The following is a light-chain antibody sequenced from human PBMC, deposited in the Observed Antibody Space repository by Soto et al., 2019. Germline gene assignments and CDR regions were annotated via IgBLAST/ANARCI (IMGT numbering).Light chain of an antibody. J-gene: IGKJ1*01. CDR2: GVS. Sequence: DILLTQTPLSLSVTPGQPASISCKSSRSLLFSDGKTYLYWYLQKAGQPPQLLIYGVSNRFSGVPDRISGSGSGTDFTLKISRVEAEDVGVYYCMQSVQAPWTFGQGTKVEIK. CDR3: MQSVQAPWT. CDR1: RSLLFSDGKTY. V-gene: IGKV2D-29*01.